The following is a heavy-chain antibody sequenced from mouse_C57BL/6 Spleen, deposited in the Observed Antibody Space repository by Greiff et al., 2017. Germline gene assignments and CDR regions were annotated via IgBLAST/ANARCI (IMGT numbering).Heavy chain of an antibody. CDR1: GYSITSGYY. CDR2: ISYDGSN. CDR3: ARDYYGSSYSHWYFDV. V-gene: IGHV3-6*01. J-gene: IGHJ1*03. Sequence: EVQLVESGPGLVKPSQSLSLTCSVTGYSITSGYYWNWIRQFPGNKLEWMGYISYDGSNNYNPSLKNRISITRDTSKNQFFLKLNSVTTEDTATYYCARDYYGSSYSHWYFDVWGTGTTVTVSS. D-gene: IGHD1-1*01.